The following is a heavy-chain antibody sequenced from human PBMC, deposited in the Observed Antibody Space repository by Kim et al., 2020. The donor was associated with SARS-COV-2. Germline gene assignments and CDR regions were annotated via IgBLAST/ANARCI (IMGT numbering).Heavy chain of an antibody. D-gene: IGHD3-9*01. CDR1: GFTFSSYS. J-gene: IGHJ6*02. CDR2: ISSSSSTI. Sequence: GGSLRLSCAASGFTFSSYSMNWVRQAPGKGLEWVSYISSSSSTIYYADSVKGRFTISRDNAKNSLYLQMNSLRDEDTAVYYCARDDLYDILTGYGHSTYYYGMDVWGQGTTVTVSS. CDR3: ARDDLYDILTGYGHSTYYYGMDV. V-gene: IGHV3-48*02.